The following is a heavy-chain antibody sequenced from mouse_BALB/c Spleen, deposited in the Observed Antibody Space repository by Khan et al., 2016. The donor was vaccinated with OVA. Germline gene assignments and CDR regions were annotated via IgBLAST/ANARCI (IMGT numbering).Heavy chain of an antibody. CDR3: TARAYAMDY. CDR1: GFTFSSYW. Sequence: EVQLQESGGGLVQPGGSMKLSCVATGFTFSSYWMSWVRQSPEKGLEWVAEIRLKSDNYATHYAESVKGKFTISRDDSKSRLYLHMNSLRAEDTAFYYSTARAYAMDYWGQGTSVTVSS. V-gene: IGHV6-3*01. J-gene: IGHJ4*01. D-gene: IGHD3-3*01. CDR2: IRLKSDNYAT.